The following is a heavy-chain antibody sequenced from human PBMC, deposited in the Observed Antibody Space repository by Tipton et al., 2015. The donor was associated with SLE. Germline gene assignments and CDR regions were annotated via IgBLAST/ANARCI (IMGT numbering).Heavy chain of an antibody. Sequence: GLVKPSETLSLTCTVSGGSISSHYWSWIRQPPGKGLEWIGYIYYSGSTNYNPSLKSRVTISVDTSKNQFSLKLSSVTAADTAVYYCARDPGDAFDIWGQGTMVTVSS. CDR1: GGSISSHY. CDR3: ARDPGDAFDI. V-gene: IGHV4-59*11. CDR2: IYYSGST. J-gene: IGHJ3*02.